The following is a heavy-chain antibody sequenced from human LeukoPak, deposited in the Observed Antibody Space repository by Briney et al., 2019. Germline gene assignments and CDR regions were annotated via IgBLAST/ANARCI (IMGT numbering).Heavy chain of an antibody. CDR1: GFTFSSYE. D-gene: IGHD1-26*01. Sequence: KPGGSLRLSCAASGFTFSSYEMNWVRQAPGKGLEWVSSISSSSSYIYYADSVKGRFTISRDNAKNSLYLQMNSLRAEDTAVYYCARDQLVGATTPIDNWGQGTLVTVSS. J-gene: IGHJ4*02. CDR2: ISSSSSYI. V-gene: IGHV3-21*01. CDR3: ARDQLVGATTPIDN.